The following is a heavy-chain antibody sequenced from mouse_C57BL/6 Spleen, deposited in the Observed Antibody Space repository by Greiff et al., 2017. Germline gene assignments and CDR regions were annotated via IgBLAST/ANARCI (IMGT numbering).Heavy chain of an antibody. J-gene: IGHJ2*01. CDR3: AKNSDYGSSPLYFDD. CDR2: IWRGGST. D-gene: IGHD1-1*01. CDR1: GFSLTSYG. Sequence: VQLQQSGPGLVQPSQSLSITCTVSGFSLTSYGVHWVRQSPGKGLEWLGVIWRGGSTDYNAAFMSRLSITKDNSKSQVFFKMNSLQADDTAIYYCAKNSDYGSSPLYFDDWGQGTTLTVSS. V-gene: IGHV2-5*01.